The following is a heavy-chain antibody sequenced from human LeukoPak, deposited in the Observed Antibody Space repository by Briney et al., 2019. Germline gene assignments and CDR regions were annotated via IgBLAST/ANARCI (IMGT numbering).Heavy chain of an antibody. D-gene: IGHD6-19*01. CDR1: GFTFSSYA. J-gene: IGHJ4*02. CDR3: AKDRVTMAGTGQIDY. CDR2: ISGSGGNT. Sequence: GGSLRLSCAASGFTFSSYAMTWVRQAPGKGLEWVSGISGSGGNTYYAASVKGRFTISRNNSKNTLYLQMNSLSAEDTAVHYCAKDRVTMAGTGQIDYWGQGTLVTVSS. V-gene: IGHV3-23*01.